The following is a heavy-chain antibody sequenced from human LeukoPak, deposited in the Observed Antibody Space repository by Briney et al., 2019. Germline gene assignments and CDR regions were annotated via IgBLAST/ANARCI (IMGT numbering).Heavy chain of an antibody. CDR2: ISDSGGGA. Sequence: GGSLRLSCAASGFTFSSYAMSWVRQAPGKGLEWVSGISDSGGGAHSADSVKGRFTISRDNSKNTLYLQMNSLRAEDTAVYYCARGLYYSYYYMDVWGKGTTVTVSS. CDR3: ARGLYYSYYYMDV. V-gene: IGHV3-23*01. CDR1: GFTFSSYA. J-gene: IGHJ6*03.